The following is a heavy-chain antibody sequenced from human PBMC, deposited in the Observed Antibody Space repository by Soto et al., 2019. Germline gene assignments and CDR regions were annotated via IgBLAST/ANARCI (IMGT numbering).Heavy chain of an antibody. V-gene: IGHV1-46*01. D-gene: IGHD2-15*01. J-gene: IGHJ1*01. CDR2: VNPSGGST. Sequence: ASVKVSCKASGYIFTAYSMHWVRQAPGQGLEWMGVVNPSGGSTNYAQKFQGRITMTRATSTNTIYMDLSSLTSEDTAVYYCARGEDRSDGICYSGYFQRWGQGTLVTVSS. CDR1: GYIFTAYS. CDR3: ARGEDRSDGICYSGYFQR.